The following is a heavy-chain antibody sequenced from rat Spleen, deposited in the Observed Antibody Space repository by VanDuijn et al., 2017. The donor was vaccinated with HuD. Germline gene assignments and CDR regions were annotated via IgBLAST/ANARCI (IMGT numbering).Heavy chain of an antibody. D-gene: IGHD1-9*01. CDR2: ISTGSST. Sequence: EVQLVESGGGLVQPGRSLKLSCAVSGFTFSDYDMAWVRQAPTKGLAWIASISTGSSTYYPDSVKGRFTISRDNAKSTLYLQMDSLRSEDTATYYCARWVYYGYNGGFDYWGQGVMVTVSS. CDR1: GFTFSDYD. J-gene: IGHJ2*01. V-gene: IGHV5S23*01. CDR3: ARWVYYGYNGGFDY.